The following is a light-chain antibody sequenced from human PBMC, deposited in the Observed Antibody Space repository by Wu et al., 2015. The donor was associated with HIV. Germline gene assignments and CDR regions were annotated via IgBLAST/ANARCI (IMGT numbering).Light chain of an antibody. Sequence: EIVLTQSPGTLSLSPGERATLSCRASQSVSTFFAWYQQKPGQAPRLLIYGASSRAPGIPDRFSGSGSGTDFTLTVSRLEPEDFAVYYCLQSGSSPLTFGRGTRVEIK. CDR1: QSVSTF. CDR3: LQSGSSPLT. CDR2: GAS. J-gene: IGKJ1*01. V-gene: IGKV3-20*01.